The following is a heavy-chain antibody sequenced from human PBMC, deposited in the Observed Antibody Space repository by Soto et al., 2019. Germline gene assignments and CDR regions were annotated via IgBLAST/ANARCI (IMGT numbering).Heavy chain of an antibody. V-gene: IGHV3-23*01. J-gene: IGHJ1*01. D-gene: IGHD6-19*01. Sequence: EVQLLESGGGLVQPGGSLRLSCAASGFTFSSYAMSWVRQAPGKGLEWVSAISGSGGSTYYADSVKGRYTISRDNSKNPLYLQMNSLRAEDTAVYYCAKYTSQWLVPGAEYFQHWGQGTLVTVSS. CDR1: GFTFSSYA. CDR3: AKYTSQWLVPGAEYFQH. CDR2: ISGSGGST.